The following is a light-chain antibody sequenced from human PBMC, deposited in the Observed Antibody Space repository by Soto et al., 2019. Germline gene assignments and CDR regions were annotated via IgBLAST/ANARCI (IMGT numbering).Light chain of an antibody. CDR1: QTVRANY. J-gene: IGKJ1*01. CDR2: GAS. Sequence: EMVLTQSPGTLSLSPGDSATLSCRASQTVRANYLAWYQQKPGQAPRLVIHGASNRATDIPDRASGSGSGTGFTLTINRLEPEDFAVYYCQQYGDSPVTFGQGTKV. CDR3: QQYGDSPVT. V-gene: IGKV3-20*01.